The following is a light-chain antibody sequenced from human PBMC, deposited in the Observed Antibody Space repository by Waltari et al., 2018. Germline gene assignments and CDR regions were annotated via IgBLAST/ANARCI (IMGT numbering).Light chain of an antibody. Sequence: ELPQPPSVSVSPGQTARITCSGDGLPTKYAYLYPHKSGQAPVLVVYEDNKRPSGIPERISGSSSGTVATLTIDGAQVEDEGDYYCYSTDITGNRGIFGGGTRLTVL. J-gene: IGLJ2*01. CDR2: EDN. V-gene: IGLV3-10*01. CDR3: YSTDITGNRGI. CDR1: GLPTKY.